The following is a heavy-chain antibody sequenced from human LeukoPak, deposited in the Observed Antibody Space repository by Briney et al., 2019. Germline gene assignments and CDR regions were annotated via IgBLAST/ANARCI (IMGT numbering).Heavy chain of an antibody. CDR3: ARDHSSGWYFDY. D-gene: IGHD6-19*01. Sequence: GRSLRLSCAASGFTFSSYGMHWVRQAPGKGLEWVAVIWYDGSNKYYADSVKGRFTISRDNSKNTLYLQMNSLRAEDTAVYYCARDHSSGWYFDYWGQGTLVTVSP. CDR1: GFTFSSYG. CDR2: IWYDGSNK. V-gene: IGHV3-33*01. J-gene: IGHJ4*02.